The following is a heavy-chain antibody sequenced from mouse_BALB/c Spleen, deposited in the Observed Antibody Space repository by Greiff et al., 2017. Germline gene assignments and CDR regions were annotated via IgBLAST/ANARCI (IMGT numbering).Heavy chain of an antibody. V-gene: IGHV1S56*01. CDR3: ARGDIYDCYGWFAY. J-gene: IGHJ3*01. CDR2: IYPGNVNT. Sequence: VQLQQSGPELVKPGASVRISCKASGYTFTSYYIHWVKQRPGQGLEWIGWIYPGNVNTKYNEKFKGKATLTADKSSSTAYMQLSSLTSEDSAVYFCARGDIYDCYGWFAYWGQGTLVTVSA. CDR1: GYTFTSYY. D-gene: IGHD2-3*01.